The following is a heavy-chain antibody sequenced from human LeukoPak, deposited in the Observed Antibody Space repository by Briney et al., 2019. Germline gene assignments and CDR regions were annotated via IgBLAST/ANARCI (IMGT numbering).Heavy chain of an antibody. Sequence: ASVKVSCKVSGYTLTELSMHWVRLAPGKGLEWMGGFDPEDGETIYAQKFQGRVTMTEDTSTDTAYMELSSLRSEDTAVYYCATDRGYSYGYNWFDPWGQGTLVTVSS. V-gene: IGHV1-24*01. CDR2: FDPEDGET. CDR3: ATDRGYSYGYNWFDP. D-gene: IGHD5-18*01. J-gene: IGHJ5*02. CDR1: GYTLTELS.